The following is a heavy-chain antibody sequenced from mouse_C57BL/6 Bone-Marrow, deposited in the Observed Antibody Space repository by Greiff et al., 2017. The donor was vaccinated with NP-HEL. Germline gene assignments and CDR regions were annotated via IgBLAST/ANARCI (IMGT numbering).Heavy chain of an antibody. J-gene: IGHJ1*03. D-gene: IGHD1-1*01. CDR2: IYPGSGST. V-gene: IGHV1-55*01. CDR1: GYTFTSYW. CDR3: ARTVWYSDV. Sequence: VQLQQPGAELVKPGASVKMSCKASGYTFTSYWITWVKQRPGQGLEWVGDIYPGSGSTNYNEKFKSKATMTVDTSASTAYMQLSSLTSEDSAVYYCARTVWYSDVGGTGTTVTVSS.